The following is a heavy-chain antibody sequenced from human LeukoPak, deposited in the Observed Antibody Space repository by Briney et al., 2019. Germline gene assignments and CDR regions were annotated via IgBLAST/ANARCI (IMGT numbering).Heavy chain of an antibody. V-gene: IGHV4-34*01. CDR3: ARVSPIAAAGTPYFDS. D-gene: IGHD6-13*01. J-gene: IGHJ4*02. CDR1: GGSFSGYY. CDR2: INNSGGT. Sequence: SETLSLTCSVYGGSFSGYYWSWIRQPPGKGLEWIGEINNSGGTTYNPSLKSRVTISEDMSKRQLSLKLNSVTAADTAVYYCARVSPIAAAGTPYFDSWGQGTLVSVSS.